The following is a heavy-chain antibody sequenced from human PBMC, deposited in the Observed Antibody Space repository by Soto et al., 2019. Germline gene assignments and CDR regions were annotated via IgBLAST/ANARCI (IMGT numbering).Heavy chain of an antibody. D-gene: IGHD5-18*01. Sequence: VQTLKISCKGSGYSFTSYWIGWVRQMPGKGLEWMWIIYPGDSDTRYSTSFQGQVTISADESISTAYLQWSSLKASDTAMYYCARSRNGYSARYYYYGMDVWGQGTTVTVSS. J-gene: IGHJ6*02. CDR3: ARSRNGYSARYYYYGMDV. V-gene: IGHV5-51*01. CDR2: IYPGDSDT. CDR1: GYSFTSYW.